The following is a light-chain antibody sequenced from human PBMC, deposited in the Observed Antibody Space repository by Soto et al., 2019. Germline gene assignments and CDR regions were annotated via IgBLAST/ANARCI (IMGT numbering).Light chain of an antibody. CDR2: DAS. J-gene: IGKJ5*01. V-gene: IGKV3-11*01. Sequence: EIVLTQSPATLSSSPGERATLSCRTSQSVSSYFAWYQQKPGRAPRLLIYDASNRATGIPARFIGSGSGTDFPLTISSLESEDFAVYYCQQRSNWPITFGPGTRLEIK. CDR3: QQRSNWPIT. CDR1: QSVSSY.